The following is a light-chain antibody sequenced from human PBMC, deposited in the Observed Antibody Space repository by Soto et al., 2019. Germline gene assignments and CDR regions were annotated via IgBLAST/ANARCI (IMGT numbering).Light chain of an antibody. Sequence: QLVLTQPPSASGTPGQRVTISCSGSSSNIGDNAVNWYQRLPGAAPKLLIFTNSQRPSGVPDRFPGSKSGTSASLAISGLQSEDEADYYCATWDDSLNGYVFGTGTKLTVL. J-gene: IGLJ1*01. CDR2: TNS. CDR1: SSNIGDNA. CDR3: ATWDDSLNGYV. V-gene: IGLV1-44*01.